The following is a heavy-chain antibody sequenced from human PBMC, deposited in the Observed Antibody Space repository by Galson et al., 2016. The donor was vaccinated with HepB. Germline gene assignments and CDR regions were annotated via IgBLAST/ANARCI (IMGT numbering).Heavy chain of an antibody. CDR2: IWYDGSNK. Sequence: SLRLSCAASGFTFSSYGMHWVRQAPGKGLEWVAVIWYDGSNKYYADSVKGRFTISRDSSKNTLYLQMNSLRAEDTAVYYCATEAPILAPTLDYWGQGTLVTVSS. D-gene: IGHD2/OR15-2a*01. CDR1: GFTFSSYG. V-gene: IGHV3-33*01. CDR3: ATEAPILAPTLDY. J-gene: IGHJ4*02.